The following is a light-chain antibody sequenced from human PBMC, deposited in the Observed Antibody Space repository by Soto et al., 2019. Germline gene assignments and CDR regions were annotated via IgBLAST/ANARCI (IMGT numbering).Light chain of an antibody. Sequence: QPVLTQSPSASASLGASVKLTCTLSSGHSNYAIAWHQQQPEKGPRYLMKLNSDGSHSKGDGIPDRFSGSSSGAERYLTISSLQSEDEADYYCQTWGTGLYVVFGGGTNLTVL. J-gene: IGLJ2*01. CDR3: QTWGTGLYVV. CDR2: LNSDGSH. CDR1: SGHSNYA. V-gene: IGLV4-69*01.